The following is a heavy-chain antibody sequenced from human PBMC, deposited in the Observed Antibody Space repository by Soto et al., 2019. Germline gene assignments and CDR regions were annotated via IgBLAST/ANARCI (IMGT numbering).Heavy chain of an antibody. D-gene: IGHD3-22*01. CDR2: LYHGGST. V-gene: IGHV4-38-2*01. CDR3: ARVGPWVPYYYDSSPYTFENWFDP. CDR1: ECSIGIGYY. Sequence: SEPLSHTDAVAECSIGIGYYLVCLRQTPGKGVEWIGSLYHGGSTYYNPSLNSRVTLSIDMTNNHVSLILNSVTAADTAVYYCARVGPWVPYYYDSSPYTFENWFDPWGQGTLVTVSS. J-gene: IGHJ5*02.